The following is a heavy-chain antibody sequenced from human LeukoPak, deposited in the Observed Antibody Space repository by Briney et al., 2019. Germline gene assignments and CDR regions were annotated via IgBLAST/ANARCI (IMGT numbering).Heavy chain of an antibody. CDR2: ISTYNGNT. CDR1: GYSFTSYA. J-gene: IGHJ3*02. CDR3: ARGGSRLATYGTFDI. D-gene: IGHD1-26*01. Sequence: AAVQVSCEASGYSFTSYAISWVRQAPGQGLEWMGWISTYNGNTNYAQKFQGRVTMTTDTSTSTTYMELRSLRSDDTAVYYCARGGSRLATYGTFDIWGQGTMVTVSS. V-gene: IGHV1-18*01.